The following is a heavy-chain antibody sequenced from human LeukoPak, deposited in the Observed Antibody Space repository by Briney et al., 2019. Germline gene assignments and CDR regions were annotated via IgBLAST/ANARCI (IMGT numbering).Heavy chain of an antibody. V-gene: IGHV3-74*01. CDR2: XXXXXSST. Sequence: GGSLRLSCAASGFTFSSYWMHWVRQAPGKGLXXXXXXXXXXSSTSHADSVKGRFTISRDNAKNTLYLQMNSLRAEDTAVYYCARVTRGYCSGGSCYVFDYWGQGTLVTVSS. CDR3: ARVTRGYCSGGSCYVFDY. CDR1: GFTFSSYW. D-gene: IGHD2-15*01. J-gene: IGHJ4*02.